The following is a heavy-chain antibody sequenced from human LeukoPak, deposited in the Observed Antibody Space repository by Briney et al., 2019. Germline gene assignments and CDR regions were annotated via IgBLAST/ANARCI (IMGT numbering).Heavy chain of an antibody. CDR1: GFTFSSYA. Sequence: PGGSLRLSCAASGFTFSSYAMSWVRQPPGKGLEWIGEINHSGSTNYNPSLKSRVTISVDTSKNQLSLKLSSVTAADTAVYYCARGPYSGSYLDYWGQGTLVTVSS. CDR2: INHSGST. V-gene: IGHV4-34*01. D-gene: IGHD1-26*01. J-gene: IGHJ4*02. CDR3: ARGPYSGSYLDY.